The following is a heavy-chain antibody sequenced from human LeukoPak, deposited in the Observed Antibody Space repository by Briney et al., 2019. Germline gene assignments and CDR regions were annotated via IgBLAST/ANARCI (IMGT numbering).Heavy chain of an antibody. Sequence: GGSLRLSCAASGFTFSSYSMNWVPQAPGKGLEWVSYISSSSSTIYYADAVKGRFTISRDNSKNTLYLQMNSLRAEDTAVYYCARGPSGYHNTGGQGTLVTVSS. J-gene: IGHJ4*02. CDR1: GFTFSSYS. D-gene: IGHD5-12*01. CDR3: ARGPSGYHNT. CDR2: ISSSSSTI. V-gene: IGHV3-48*01.